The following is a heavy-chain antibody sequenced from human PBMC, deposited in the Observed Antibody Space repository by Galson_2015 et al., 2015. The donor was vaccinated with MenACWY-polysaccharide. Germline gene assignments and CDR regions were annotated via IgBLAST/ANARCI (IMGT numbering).Heavy chain of an antibody. J-gene: IGHJ4*02. CDR1: GFSLDTTKMR. D-gene: IGHD1-26*01. CDR2: IDWDDDK. Sequence: PALVKPTQTLTLTCTFSGFSLDTTKMRVSRIRQPPGKALEWLARIDWDDDKYYPTSLKTRLTISKDTSKNQVVLTMTNMDPVDTATYYCVRESGSYYQMDYWGQGTLVTVSS. V-gene: IGHV2-70*04. CDR3: VRESGSYYQMDY.